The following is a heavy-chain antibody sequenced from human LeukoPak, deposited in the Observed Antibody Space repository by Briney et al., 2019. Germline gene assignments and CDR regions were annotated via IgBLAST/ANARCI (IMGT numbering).Heavy chain of an antibody. CDR1: GYTFTGYY. CDR3: ARWEGYSSGFDY. CDR2: INPNSGGT. Sequence: ASVKVSCKASGYTFTGYYMHWVRQAPGQGLEWMGWINPNSGGTNYAQKFQGRVTITRDTSISTAYMELSRLRSDATAVYYCARWEGYSSGFDYWGEGTLVTASS. J-gene: IGHJ4*02. V-gene: IGHV1-2*02. D-gene: IGHD6-19*01.